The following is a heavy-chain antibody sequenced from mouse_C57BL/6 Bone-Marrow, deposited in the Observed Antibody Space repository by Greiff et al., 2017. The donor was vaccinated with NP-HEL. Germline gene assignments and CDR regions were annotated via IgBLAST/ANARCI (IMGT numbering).Heavy chain of an antibody. D-gene: IGHD2-2*01. CDR2: ISYSGST. J-gene: IGHJ4*01. Sequence: EVQLVESGPGLAKPSQTLSLTCSVTGYSITSDYWNWIRKFPGNKLEYMGYISYSGSTYYNPSLKSRISIPRDTSKNQYYLQLNSVTTEDTATYYCARSPLWLRRNYYAMDYWGQGTSVTVSS. CDR1: GYSITSDY. V-gene: IGHV3-8*01. CDR3: ARSPLWLRRNYYAMDY.